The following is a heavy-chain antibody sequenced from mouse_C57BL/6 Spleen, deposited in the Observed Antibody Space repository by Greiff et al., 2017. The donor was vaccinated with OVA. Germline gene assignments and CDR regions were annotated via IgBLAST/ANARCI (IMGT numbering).Heavy chain of an antibody. J-gene: IGHJ2*01. V-gene: IGHV10-1*01. D-gene: IGHD1-1*02. CDR1: GFSFNTYA. Sequence: EVKLMESGGGLVQPKGSLKLSCAASGFSFNTYAMNWVRQAPGKGLEWVARIRSKSNNYATYYADSVKDRFTISRDDSESMLYLQMNNLKTEDTAMYYCVRQGGPYYFDYWGQGTTLTASS. CDR2: IRSKSNNYAT. CDR3: VRQGGPYYFDY.